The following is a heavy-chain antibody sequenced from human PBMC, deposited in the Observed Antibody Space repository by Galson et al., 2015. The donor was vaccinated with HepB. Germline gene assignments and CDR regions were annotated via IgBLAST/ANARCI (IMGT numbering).Heavy chain of an antibody. Sequence: SLRLSCAASGFTFSRYAMHWVRQTPGKGLEWVAVISYDGTYKYFADSVKGRFTISRDNSKNTMDLQMNSLSSEDTAVYYCARDLTTVVTQYFQHWGQGTLVTVSS. D-gene: IGHD4-23*01. CDR3: ARDLTTVVTQYFQH. CDR1: GFTFSRYA. J-gene: IGHJ1*01. V-gene: IGHV3-30*04. CDR2: ISYDGTYK.